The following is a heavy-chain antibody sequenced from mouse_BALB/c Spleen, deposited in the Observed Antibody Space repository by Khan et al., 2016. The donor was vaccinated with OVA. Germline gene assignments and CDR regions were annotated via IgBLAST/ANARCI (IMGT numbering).Heavy chain of an antibody. J-gene: IGHJ4*01. CDR1: GYSITSGYS. CDR3: ARVGNYMDY. CDR2: IYYSGII. Sequence: EVQLQELGPDLVKPSQSLSLTCTVTGYSITSGYSWHWIRQFPGNKLEWMGYIYYSGIINYNPSLKSRISITRDTSKNQFFLQLNSVTTVDTATSYSARVGNYMDYWGQGTSVTVSS. V-gene: IGHV3-1*02. D-gene: IGHD2-1*01.